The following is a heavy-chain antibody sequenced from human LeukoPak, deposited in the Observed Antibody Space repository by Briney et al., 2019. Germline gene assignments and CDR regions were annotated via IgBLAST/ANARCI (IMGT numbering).Heavy chain of an antibody. D-gene: IGHD2-2*01. V-gene: IGHV1-2*02. Sequence: ASVKVSCKASGYTFTGYYMHWVRQAPGQGLEWMGWINPNSGGTNYAQKFQGRVTMTRDTSISTAYMELSRLRSDDTAVYYCARVNFFIVVVPAAIQNYYYYMDVWGKGTTVTVSS. CDR1: GYTFTGYY. CDR2: INPNSGGT. J-gene: IGHJ6*03. CDR3: ARVNFFIVVVPAAIQNYYYYMDV.